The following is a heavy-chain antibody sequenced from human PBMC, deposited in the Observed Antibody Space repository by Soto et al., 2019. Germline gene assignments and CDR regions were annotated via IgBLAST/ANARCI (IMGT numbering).Heavy chain of an antibody. V-gene: IGHV1-18*01. CDR3: ARDLLSSSRSTVSFDS. CDR1: GYTFTNYG. J-gene: IGHJ3*02. CDR2: INTYNGHT. Sequence: QVQLVQSGTEVKKPGASVKVSCKASGYTFTNYGISWVRQAPGQGLEWLAWINTYNGHTNYAQKLQGRVTLTTDTSTRSAYMERRMLRSDDTAVYYWARDLLSSSRSTVSFDSWGQGNVVNVSS. D-gene: IGHD6-13*01.